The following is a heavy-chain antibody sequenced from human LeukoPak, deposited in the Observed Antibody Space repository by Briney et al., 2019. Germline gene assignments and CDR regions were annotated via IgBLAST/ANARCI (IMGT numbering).Heavy chain of an antibody. CDR2: IYYSGST. V-gene: IGHV4-31*03. J-gene: IGHJ3*02. D-gene: IGHD3-22*01. Sequence: SETLSLTCTVSGGSISSGGYYWSWIRQHPGKGLEWIGYIYYSGSTYYNPSLKSRVTMSVDTSKNQFSLKLSSVTAADTAVYYCAREGSSGYYYDDAFDIWGQGTMVTVSS. CDR3: AREGSSGYYYDDAFDI. CDR1: GGSISSGGYY.